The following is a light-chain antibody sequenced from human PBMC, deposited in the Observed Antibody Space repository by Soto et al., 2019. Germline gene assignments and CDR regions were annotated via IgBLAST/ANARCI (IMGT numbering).Light chain of an antibody. V-gene: IGLV2-14*01. J-gene: IGLJ1*01. Sequence: QSVLTQPASVSGSPGQSITISCTGTSSDVGGYYSVSWYRQHPGKAPKLIIYGVTNRPSGVSDRFSASKSGNTASLTISGLQAEDEADYFCTSYSSSDIFYVFGSGTKVTVL. CDR1: SSDVGGYYS. CDR3: TSYSSSDIFYV. CDR2: GVT.